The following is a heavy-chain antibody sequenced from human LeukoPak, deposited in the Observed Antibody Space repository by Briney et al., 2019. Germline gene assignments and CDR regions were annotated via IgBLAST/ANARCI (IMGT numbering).Heavy chain of an antibody. J-gene: IGHJ3*02. CDR2: IYYSGST. CDR3: ARLFEVVDAFDI. V-gene: IGHV4-59*01. D-gene: IGHD2-21*01. Sequence: PSETLSLTCTASGGSISSYYWSWIRQPPGKGLEWIGYIYYSGSTNYNPSLKSRVTISVDTSKNQFSLKLSSVTAAGTAVYYCARLFEVVDAFDIWGQGTMVTVSS. CDR1: GGSISSYY.